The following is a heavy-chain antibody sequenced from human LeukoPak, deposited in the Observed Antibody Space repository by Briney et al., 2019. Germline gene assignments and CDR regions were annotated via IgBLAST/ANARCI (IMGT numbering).Heavy chain of an antibody. V-gene: IGHV6-1*01. CDR3: EREVTRNRYNWFDP. D-gene: IGHD2-21*02. CDR2: TYYRSTWYN. Sequence: SQTLSLTCAISGDSVSSNSVAWNWIRQSPSRGLEWLGRTYYRSTWYNDYAVSVKSRLIVNTDTSKNQFSLKMKSVNPEDTDVYYCEREVTRNRYNWFDPWGQGTLVTVSS. CDR1: GDSVSSNSVA. J-gene: IGHJ5*02.